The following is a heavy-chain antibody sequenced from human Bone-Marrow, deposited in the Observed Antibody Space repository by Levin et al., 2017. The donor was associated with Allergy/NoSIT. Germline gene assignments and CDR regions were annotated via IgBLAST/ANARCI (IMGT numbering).Heavy chain of an antibody. Sequence: SETLSLTCTVSGDSIISATYYWGWVRQPPGKGLEWIGSVYFSGSTYLSPFLKSRVTMSVDTSSSHFSLNLISVTAADTAVYYCARVHALRCLDWFLDYWGRGVLVTVSS. D-gene: IGHD3-9*01. CDR2: VYFSGST. CDR1: GDSIISATYY. CDR3: ARVHALRCLDWFLDY. V-gene: IGHV4-39*02. J-gene: IGHJ4*02.